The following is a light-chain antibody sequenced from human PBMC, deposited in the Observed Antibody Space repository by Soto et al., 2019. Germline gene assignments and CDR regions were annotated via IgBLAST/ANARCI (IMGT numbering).Light chain of an antibody. CDR1: QSISYF. CDR3: QLSDSSFT. CDR2: AAS. Sequence: DIEMTESPSSLAPFVRRRITITCRASQSISYFLNWFQQKPGKAPKLLIYAASSLQSGVPSRFSASGSGTDFTLTISSLQPEDLATYYCQLSDSSFTFGQGTRLEIK. J-gene: IGKJ5*01. V-gene: IGKV1-39*01.